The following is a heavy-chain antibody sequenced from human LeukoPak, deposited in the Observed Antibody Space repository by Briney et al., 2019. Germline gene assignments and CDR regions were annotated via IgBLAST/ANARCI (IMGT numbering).Heavy chain of an antibody. CDR1: GGSIFSYY. V-gene: IGHV4-59*08. J-gene: IGHJ4*02. D-gene: IGHD4-23*01. CDR3: ARHFYGGSPYFDS. CDR2: IYYSGST. Sequence: SETLSLTCSVSGGSIFSYYWSWIRQPPGKGLEWIGYIYYSGSTNYNPSLKTRVTISVDTSKNQFSLRLSSVTAAGTAVYYCARHFYGGSPYFDSWGQGTLVTVSS.